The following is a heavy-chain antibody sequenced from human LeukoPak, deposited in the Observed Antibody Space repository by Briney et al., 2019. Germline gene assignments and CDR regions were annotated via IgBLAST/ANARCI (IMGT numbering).Heavy chain of an antibody. CDR1: GFTFDDYA. Sequence: PGRSLRLSCAASGFTFDDYAMHWVRQALGKGLEWVSGISWNSGTIGYADSVKGRFTISRDNAKNSLYLQMNSLRAEVTALYYCVKAASGWYSAFDIWGQGTMVIVSS. CDR2: ISWNSGTI. V-gene: IGHV3-9*01. J-gene: IGHJ3*02. CDR3: VKAASGWYSAFDI. D-gene: IGHD6-19*01.